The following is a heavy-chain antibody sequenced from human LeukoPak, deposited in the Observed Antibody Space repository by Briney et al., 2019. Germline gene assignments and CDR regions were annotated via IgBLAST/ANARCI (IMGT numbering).Heavy chain of an antibody. CDR3: ARDSMIGNAFDI. D-gene: IGHD3-22*01. CDR1: GGTFSSYA. J-gene: IGHJ3*02. Sequence: GASVKVSCKASGGTFSSYAISWVRQAPGQGLEWMGGIIPIFGTANYAQKFQGRVTITADESTSTAYTELSSLRSEDTAVYYCARDSMIGNAFDIWGQGTMVTVSS. CDR2: IIPIFGTA. V-gene: IGHV1-69*13.